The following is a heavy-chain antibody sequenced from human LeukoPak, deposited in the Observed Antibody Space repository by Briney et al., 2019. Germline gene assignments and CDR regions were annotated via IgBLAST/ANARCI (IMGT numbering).Heavy chain of an antibody. CDR2: ISSSGSTI. CDR1: GFTFSDYY. V-gene: IGHV3-11*04. J-gene: IGHJ4*02. D-gene: IGHD3-22*01. Sequence: GGSLRLSCAASGFTFSDYYMSWIRQAPGKGLEWVSYISSSGSTIYYADSVKGRFTISRDNAKNSLYLQMNSLRAEDTAVYYCARDTYYYDSNGYYLMGGFDYWGQGTLVTVSS. CDR3: ARDTYYYDSNGYYLMGGFDY.